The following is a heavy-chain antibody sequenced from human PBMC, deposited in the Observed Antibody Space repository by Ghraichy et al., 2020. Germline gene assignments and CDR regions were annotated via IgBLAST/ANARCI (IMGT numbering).Heavy chain of an antibody. V-gene: IGHV3-15*01. D-gene: IGHD1-26*01. CDR3: TTGGPSNSGSYYLRAFDI. CDR1: GFTFSNAW. Sequence: GGSLRLSCAASGFTFSNAWMSWVRQAPGKGLEWVGRIKSKTDGGTTDYAAPVKGRFTISRDDSKNTLYLQMNSLKTEDTAVYYCTTGGPSNSGSYYLRAFDIWGQGTMVTVSS. J-gene: IGHJ3*02. CDR2: IKSKTDGGTT.